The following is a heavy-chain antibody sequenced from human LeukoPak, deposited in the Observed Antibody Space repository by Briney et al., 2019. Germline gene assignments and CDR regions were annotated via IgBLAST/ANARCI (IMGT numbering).Heavy chain of an antibody. CDR2: IYYSGST. CDR3: ARSGGDRVEMPTIIDY. J-gene: IGHJ4*02. D-gene: IGHD5-24*01. Sequence: SETLSLTCTVSGGSSSSYYWSWIRQPPGKGLEWIGYIYYSGSTNYNPSLKSRVTILVDTSKNQFSLRLSSATAADTAVYYCARSGGDRVEMPTIIDYWGQGTLVTVSS. CDR1: GGSSSSYY. V-gene: IGHV4-59*01.